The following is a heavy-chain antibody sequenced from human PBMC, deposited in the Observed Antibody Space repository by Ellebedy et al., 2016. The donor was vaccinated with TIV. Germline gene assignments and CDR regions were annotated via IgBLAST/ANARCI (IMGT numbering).Heavy chain of an antibody. CDR2: ISSSSSTI. V-gene: IGHV3-48*02. CDR3: ARDLGGTGITSGSDY. J-gene: IGHJ4*02. D-gene: IGHD1-7*01. Sequence: GESLKISXAASGFTFSSYSMNWVRQAPGKGLEWVSYISSSSSTIYYADSVKGRFTISRDNAKNSLYLQMNSLRDEDTAVYYCARDLGGTGITSGSDYWGQGTLVTVSS. CDR1: GFTFSSYS.